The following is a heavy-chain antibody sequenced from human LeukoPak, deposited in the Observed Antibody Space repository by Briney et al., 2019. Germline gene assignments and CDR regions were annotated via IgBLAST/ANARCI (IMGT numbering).Heavy chain of an antibody. CDR1: GFTFSSYA. D-gene: IGHD2-15*01. V-gene: IGHV3-23*01. Sequence: AGSLRLSCAASGFTFSSYAMSWVRQAPGKGLEWVSAISGSGGSTYYADSVKGRFTISRDNSKNTLYLQMNSLRAEDTAVYYCAKRHSPLVVAATHDYWGQGTLVTVSS. CDR3: AKRHSPLVVAATHDY. J-gene: IGHJ4*02. CDR2: ISGSGGST.